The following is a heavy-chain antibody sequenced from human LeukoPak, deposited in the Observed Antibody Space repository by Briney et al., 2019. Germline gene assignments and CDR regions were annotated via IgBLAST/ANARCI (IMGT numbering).Heavy chain of an antibody. D-gene: IGHD1-26*01. CDR3: ARESPGATRDY. CDR2: ISSSGSII. V-gene: IGHV3-48*03. Sequence: GGSLRLSCAGSGFTFSRHFMHWVRQAPGKGLEWVSYISSSGSIIYYADSVKGRFTISRDNAKNSLYLQMNSLRAEDTAVYYCARESPGATRDYWGQGTLVTVSS. CDR1: GFTFSRHF. J-gene: IGHJ4*02.